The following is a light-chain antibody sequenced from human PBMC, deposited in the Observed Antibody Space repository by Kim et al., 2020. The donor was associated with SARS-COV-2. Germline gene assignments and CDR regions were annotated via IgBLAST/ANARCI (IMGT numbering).Light chain of an antibody. CDR3: SSRDSSGDRVV. V-gene: IGLV3-19*01. Sequence: ALGQTVSSTCQGDSLRDYYASWYQQRAGQAPVLVAYGKNNRPSGIPGRFSGSNSRNTASLTITGAQAEDEADYYCSSRDSSGDRVVFGGGTKLTVL. CDR2: GKN. CDR1: SLRDYY. J-gene: IGLJ2*01.